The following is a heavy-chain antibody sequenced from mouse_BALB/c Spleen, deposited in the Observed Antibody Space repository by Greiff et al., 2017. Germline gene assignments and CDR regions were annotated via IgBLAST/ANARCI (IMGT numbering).Heavy chain of an antibody. CDR2: ISSGGSYT. CDR1: GFTFSSYG. Sequence: EVMLVDSGGDLVKPGGSLKLSCAASGFTFSSYGMPWVRQTPDKRLEWVATISSGGSYTYYPDSVKGRFTISRDNAKNTLYLQMSRLKSEDTAMYYCAEHAILRCFDVWGAEATVTVSS. CDR3: AEHAILRCFDV. J-gene: IGHJ1*01. D-gene: IGHD1-1*01. V-gene: IGHV5-6*01.